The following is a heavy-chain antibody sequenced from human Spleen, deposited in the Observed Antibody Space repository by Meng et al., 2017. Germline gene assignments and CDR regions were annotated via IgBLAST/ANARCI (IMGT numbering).Heavy chain of an antibody. CDR2: VYYSGIT. V-gene: IGHV4-39*07. Sequence: GPRSVQTSATLSLVCALSGGSIRGGRYYWNWIPQPPGNGLEWIGSVYYSGITYYNPSLESRVTISVDTSKNQFSLKLSSVTAADTAVYYCARDQGGIAAAGTDWGQGTLVTVSS. D-gene: IGHD6-13*01. J-gene: IGHJ4*02. CDR3: ARDQGGIAAAGTD. CDR1: GGSIRGGRYY.